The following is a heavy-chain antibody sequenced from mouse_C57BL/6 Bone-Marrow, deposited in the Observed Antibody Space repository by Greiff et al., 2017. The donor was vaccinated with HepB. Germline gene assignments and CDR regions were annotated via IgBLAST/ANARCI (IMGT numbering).Heavy chain of an antibody. Sequence: EVQLQQSGPELVKPGASVKISCKASGYTFTDYYMNWVKQSHGKSLEWIGDINPNNGGTSYNQKFKGKATLTVDKSSSTAYMELRSLTSEDSAVYYCARDPYYYGSSYWYFDVWGTGTTVTVSS. CDR3: ARDPYYYGSSYWYFDV. V-gene: IGHV1-26*01. D-gene: IGHD1-1*01. CDR1: GYTFTDYY. CDR2: INPNNGGT. J-gene: IGHJ1*03.